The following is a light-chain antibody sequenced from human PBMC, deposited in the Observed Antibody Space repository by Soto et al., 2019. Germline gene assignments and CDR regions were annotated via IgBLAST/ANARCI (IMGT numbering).Light chain of an antibody. V-gene: IGKV1-6*01. CDR3: IQDFISPLT. CDR1: QGIRGD. Sequence: AIQMTHSPSSVSSSLVDRVTITCRASQGIRGDLGWYQQKPGKAPKLLISATSTLQSGVPSRFSGRGSGTNFTLTISSLQPEDFATYYCIQDFISPLTVGQGTKVDIK. CDR2: ATS. J-gene: IGKJ1*01.